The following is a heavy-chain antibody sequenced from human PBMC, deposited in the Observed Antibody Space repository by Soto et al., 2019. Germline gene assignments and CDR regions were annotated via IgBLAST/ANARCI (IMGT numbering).Heavy chain of an antibody. J-gene: IGHJ5*02. D-gene: IGHD6-25*01. CDR2: IFYSGST. CDR1: GGSISSYY. V-gene: IGHV4-59*01. Sequence: SETLSLTCRVSGGSISSYYWSWIRQPPGKGLEWIGNIFYSGSTSYNPSLKSRVTILVDTSKNQFSLKLTSVTAADTAVYYCARAGMAAAPHNWLDPWGQGTLVTVST. CDR3: ARAGMAAAPHNWLDP.